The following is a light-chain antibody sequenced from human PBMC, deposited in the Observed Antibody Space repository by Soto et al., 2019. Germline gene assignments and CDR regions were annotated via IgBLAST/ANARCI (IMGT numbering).Light chain of an antibody. CDR3: VAWDDSLNGYV. Sequence: QSVLTQPPSTSGTPGQRVTISCSGSSSNIGSNTVNWYQHLPGTAPKLLIYSNNQRPSGVPDRFSGSKSGTSASLAVSGLQSEDEADYYCVAWDDSLNGYVFGTGTKVTVL. V-gene: IGLV1-44*01. CDR2: SNN. CDR1: SSNIGSNT. J-gene: IGLJ1*01.